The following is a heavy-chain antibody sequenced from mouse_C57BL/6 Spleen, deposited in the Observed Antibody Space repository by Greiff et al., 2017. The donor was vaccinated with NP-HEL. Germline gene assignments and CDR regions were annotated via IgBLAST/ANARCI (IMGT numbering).Heavy chain of an antibody. CDR3: AKNGDGNYGGAMDY. D-gene: IGHD2-1*01. V-gene: IGHV2-5*01. CDR1: GFSLTSYG. CDR2: IWRGGST. J-gene: IGHJ4*01. Sequence: VQLQQSGPGLVQPSQSLSITCTVSGFSLTSYGVHWVRQSPGKGLEWLGVIWRGGSTDYNAAFMSRLSITKDNSKSQVFFKMNSLQADDTAIYYCAKNGDGNYGGAMDYWGQGTSVTVSS.